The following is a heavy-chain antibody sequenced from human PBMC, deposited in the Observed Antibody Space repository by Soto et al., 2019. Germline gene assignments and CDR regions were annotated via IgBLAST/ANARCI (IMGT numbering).Heavy chain of an antibody. CDR2: ISAHNGST. CDR1: GYTFINYG. CDR3: ARVIEGADSDY. D-gene: IGHD6-13*01. V-gene: IGHV1-18*01. J-gene: IGHJ4*02. Sequence: QAQLVQSGPEVKKPGASVKVSCKASGYTFINYGITWVRQAPGQGLEWMGWISAHNGSTNYAQRYQGRVTMTTDTYTSTGYMELRSLRSDDTAVYYCARVIEGADSDYWGQGTLVTVSS.